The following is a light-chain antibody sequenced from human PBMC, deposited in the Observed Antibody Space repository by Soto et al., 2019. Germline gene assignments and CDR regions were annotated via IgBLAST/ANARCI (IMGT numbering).Light chain of an antibody. V-gene: IGLV2-11*01. CDR3: CSYAGNSRV. CDR1: SSDVGGYKY. Sequence: QSALTQPASVSGSHGQSITISCTGTSSDVGGYKYVSWYQQHPGKVPKLMIYDVSRRPSGVPDRFSGSKSDNTASLTISGLQAEDDADYYCCSYAGNSRVFGTGTKLTVL. J-gene: IGLJ1*01. CDR2: DVS.